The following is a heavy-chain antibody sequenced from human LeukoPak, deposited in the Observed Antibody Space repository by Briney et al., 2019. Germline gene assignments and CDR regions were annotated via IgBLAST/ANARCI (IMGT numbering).Heavy chain of an antibody. V-gene: IGHV3-21*04. Sequence: GGSLRLSCAASGFTFSSYSMNWVRQAPGKGLEWVSSISSSSSYIYYADSVKGRFTISRDNAKNSLYLQMNSLRAEDTAVYYCARDLVGAGDYFDYWGQGTLVTVSS. CDR3: ARDLVGAGDYFDY. D-gene: IGHD1-26*01. CDR1: GFTFSSYS. CDR2: ISSSSSYI. J-gene: IGHJ4*02.